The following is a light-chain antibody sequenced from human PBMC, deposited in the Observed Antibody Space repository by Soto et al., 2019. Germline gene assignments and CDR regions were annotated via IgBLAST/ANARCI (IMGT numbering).Light chain of an antibody. Sequence: QSALTQPASVSGSPGQSITISCTGTSSDVGGYNYVSWYQQHPGKAPKLMIYDVSNRPSGVSNRFSGSKSGNTASLTISGLQADDEADYYRSSYTSSSTLAVFGGGTKLTVL. V-gene: IGLV2-14*01. CDR2: DVS. J-gene: IGLJ2*01. CDR1: SSDVGGYNY. CDR3: SSYTSSSTLAV.